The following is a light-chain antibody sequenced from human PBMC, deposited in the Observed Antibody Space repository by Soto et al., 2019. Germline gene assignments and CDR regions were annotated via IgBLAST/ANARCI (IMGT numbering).Light chain of an antibody. CDR2: DAS. CDR3: QQRSNWPVT. V-gene: IGKV3-11*01. Sequence: EIVLTQSPATLSLSPGERATLSCRASQSVSSYLAWYQQKPGQAPRLLIYDASNRATGIPARFSGSASGTVFTLTISSLEPEDFAVYYCQQRSNWPVTFGQGTRVDI. CDR1: QSVSSY. J-gene: IGKJ1*01.